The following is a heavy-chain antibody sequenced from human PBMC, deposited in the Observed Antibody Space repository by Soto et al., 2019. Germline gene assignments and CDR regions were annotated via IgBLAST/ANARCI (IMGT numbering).Heavy chain of an antibody. CDR1: GFTFSSYA. J-gene: IGHJ4*02. D-gene: IGHD1-26*01. CDR2: ISGSGGST. V-gene: IGHV3-23*01. CDR3: AKGIVGATNSDY. Sequence: EVQLLESGGGLVQPGGSLRLSCAASGFTFSSYAMSWVRQTPGKGLEWVSAISGSGGSTYYADSVKGRFTISRDNSKNTLYLQMNSLRAEDTAVYYCAKGIVGATNSDYWGQGTLVTVSS.